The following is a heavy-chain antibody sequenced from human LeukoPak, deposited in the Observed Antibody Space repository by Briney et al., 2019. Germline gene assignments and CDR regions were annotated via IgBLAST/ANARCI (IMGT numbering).Heavy chain of an antibody. V-gene: IGHV3-23*01. CDR2: ISSSGGST. CDR3: AKDSRRGYSYGPAAY. J-gene: IGHJ4*02. Sequence: GGSLRLSCAASGFTFSSYAMSWVRQAPGMGLEWVSSISSSGGSTRYADSVKGRVTISRDNSKNTLYLQMNSLRAEDTAVYYCAKDSRRGYSYGPAAYWGQGTLVTVAS. D-gene: IGHD5-18*01. CDR1: GFTFSSYA.